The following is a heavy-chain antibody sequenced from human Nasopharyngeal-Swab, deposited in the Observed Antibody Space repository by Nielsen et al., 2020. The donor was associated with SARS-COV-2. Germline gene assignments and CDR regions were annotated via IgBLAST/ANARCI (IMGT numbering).Heavy chain of an antibody. J-gene: IGHJ4*02. Sequence: ASVKVSCKASGYTFTGYYMHWVRQAPGQGLEWMGWINPNSGGTNYAQKFQGRVTMTRDTSISTAYMELSRLRSDDTAVYYCAREGYYYDSSDYYFDYWGQGTLVTVSS. V-gene: IGHV1-2*02. CDR2: INPNSGGT. CDR1: GYTFTGYY. D-gene: IGHD3-22*01. CDR3: AREGYYYDSSDYYFDY.